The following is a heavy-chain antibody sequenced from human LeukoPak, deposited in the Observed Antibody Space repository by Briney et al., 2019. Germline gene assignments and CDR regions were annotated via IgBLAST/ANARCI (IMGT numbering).Heavy chain of an antibody. CDR2: ISYDGSNT. CDR3: ARDTAAFDI. Sequence: GRSLRLSCAASGFTFSSYAMHWVRQAPGKGLEWGAVISYDGSNTYYADSVKGRFTISRDNSKNTLYLQMNSLRAEDTAVYYCARDTAAFDIWGQGTMVTVSS. J-gene: IGHJ3*02. V-gene: IGHV3-30*04. CDR1: GFTFSSYA.